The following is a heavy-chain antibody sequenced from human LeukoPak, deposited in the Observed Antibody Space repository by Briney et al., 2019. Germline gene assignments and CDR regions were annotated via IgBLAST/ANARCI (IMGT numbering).Heavy chain of an antibody. CDR3: ARDAGATAY. Sequence: SETLSLTCAVSGVSISTDYWTWVRQSPGKGLEWIGYIHYSGSTSYNPSLKSRVTISVHTSKNQYSLKLTSVTSADTAVYYCARDAGATAYWGQGALVTVSS. CDR2: IHYSGST. V-gene: IGHV4-59*13. D-gene: IGHD4/OR15-4a*01. CDR1: GVSISTDY. J-gene: IGHJ4*02.